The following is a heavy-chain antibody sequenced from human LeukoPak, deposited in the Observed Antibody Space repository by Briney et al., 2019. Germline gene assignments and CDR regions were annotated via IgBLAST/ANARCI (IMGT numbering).Heavy chain of an antibody. Sequence: GGSLTLSCAASGFTYNICAMHWVRQAPGKGLEWVATISYDGSNKYYADSVRGRFTISRDNSKNTLYLQMGSLRADDMAVYYCARATNSYGGNSDFWGQGTLVTVSS. CDR3: ARATNSYGGNSDF. D-gene: IGHD4-23*01. V-gene: IGHV3-30*14. J-gene: IGHJ4*02. CDR2: ISYDGSNK. CDR1: GFTYNICA.